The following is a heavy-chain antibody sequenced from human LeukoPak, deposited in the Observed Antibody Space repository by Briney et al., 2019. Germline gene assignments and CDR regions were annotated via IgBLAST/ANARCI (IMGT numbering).Heavy chain of an antibody. D-gene: IGHD5-18*01. CDR2: ISSSSSYF. J-gene: IGHJ4*02. V-gene: IGHV3-21*01. Sequence: GGSLRLSCAASGFTLSSHSMNWVRQAPGKGLEWVSSISSSSSYFYYADSVKGRFTISRDNAKNSLYLQVNSLRAEDTAVYYCARGAYNYGYIFDYWGQGTLVTVSS. CDR1: GFTLSSHS. CDR3: ARGAYNYGYIFDY.